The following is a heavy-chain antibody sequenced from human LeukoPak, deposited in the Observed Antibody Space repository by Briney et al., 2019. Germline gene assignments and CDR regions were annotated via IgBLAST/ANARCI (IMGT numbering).Heavy chain of an antibody. CDR3: ARVNYYGSGSYYNA. Sequence: SETLSLTCTVSGGSISSGDYYWSWIRQPPGKGLEWIGYIYYSGSTYYNPSLKSRVTISVDTSRNQFSLKLSSVTVADTAVYYCARVNYYGSGSYYNAWGQGTLVTVSS. J-gene: IGHJ5*02. V-gene: IGHV4-30-4*01. CDR1: GGSISSGDYY. CDR2: IYYSGST. D-gene: IGHD3-10*01.